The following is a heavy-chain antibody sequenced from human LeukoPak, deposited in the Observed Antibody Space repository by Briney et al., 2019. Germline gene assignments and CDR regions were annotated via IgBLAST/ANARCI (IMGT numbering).Heavy chain of an antibody. CDR2: IKQDGSEK. CDR3: ARDARTDSPFSWSDP. CDR1: GFTFSSYW. D-gene: IGHD2-8*02. Sequence: GGSLRLSCAASGFTFSSYWMSWVRQAPGKGLEWVAKIKQDGSEKYYVDSVKGRITISRDNGKNTLYLQMDTLRAEDTAVYYCARDARTDSPFSWSDPWGQGTLVTVSS. J-gene: IGHJ5*02. V-gene: IGHV3-7*01.